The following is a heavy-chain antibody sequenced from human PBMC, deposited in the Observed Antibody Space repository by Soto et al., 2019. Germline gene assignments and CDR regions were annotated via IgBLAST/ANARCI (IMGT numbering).Heavy chain of an antibody. CDR3: AREDTAMVSRWFDP. Sequence: QVQLVESGGGVVQPGRSLRLSCAASGFTFSSYAMHWVRQAPGKGLEWVAVISYDGSNKNYADSVKARFTTARDNSKNTLYLQMNSLRAEDTAVYYCAREDTAMVSRWFDPWGQGTLVTVSS. D-gene: IGHD5-18*01. J-gene: IGHJ5*02. V-gene: IGHV3-30-3*01. CDR1: GFTFSSYA. CDR2: ISYDGSNK.